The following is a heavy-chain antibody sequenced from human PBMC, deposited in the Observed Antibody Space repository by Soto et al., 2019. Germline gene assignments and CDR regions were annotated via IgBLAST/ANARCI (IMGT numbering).Heavy chain of an antibody. J-gene: IGHJ4*02. CDR3: AKDRYSSSYYFDY. D-gene: IGHD6-13*01. V-gene: IGHV3-9*01. CDR1: GFTFDDYA. CDR2: ISWNGGSI. Sequence: DVQLVESGGGLVQPGRSLRLSCAASGFTFDDYAMHWVRQAPGKGLEWVSGISWNGGSIGYADSVKGRFTISRDNAKNSLYLQMNSLRAEDTALYYCAKDRYSSSYYFDYWGQGTLVTVSS.